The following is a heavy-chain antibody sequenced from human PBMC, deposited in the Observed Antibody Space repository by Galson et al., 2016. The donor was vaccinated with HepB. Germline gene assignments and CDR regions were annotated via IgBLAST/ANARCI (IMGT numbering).Heavy chain of an antibody. CDR1: GYTFISYT. CDR3: ARGWELPPFNY. CDR2: INAGNGHT. D-gene: IGHD1-26*01. V-gene: IGHV1-3*01. J-gene: IGHJ4*02. Sequence: SVKVSCKASGYTFISYTLHWVRQAPGQRLEWMGWINAGNGHTRYSQKFQGRVTITRDTSASTGYMELRSLRSEDTAVYYCARGWELPPFNYWGQGTLVTVSS.